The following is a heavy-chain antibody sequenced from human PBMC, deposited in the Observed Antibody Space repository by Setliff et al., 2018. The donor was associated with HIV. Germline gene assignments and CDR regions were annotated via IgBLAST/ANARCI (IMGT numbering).Heavy chain of an antibody. D-gene: IGHD3-22*01. CDR1: GYTFTSYY. J-gene: IGHJ4*02. CDR2: INPSGGST. CDR3: ATYHYYDSSAYFIDLYYLDY. Sequence: GASVKVSCKASGYTFTSYYMHWVRQAPGQGLEWMGIINPSGGSTSYAQKFQGRVTMTRDTSTSTVYMDLSSLRSEDTAVYYCATYHYYDSSAYFIDLYYLDYWGQGTLVTVSS. V-gene: IGHV1-46*01.